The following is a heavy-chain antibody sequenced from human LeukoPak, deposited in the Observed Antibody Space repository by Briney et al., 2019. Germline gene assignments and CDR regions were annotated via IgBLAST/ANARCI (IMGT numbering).Heavy chain of an antibody. D-gene: IGHD5-18*01. CDR1: GYTFTSYG. CDR2: ISAYNGNT. J-gene: IGHJ4*02. Sequence: ASVKVSCKASGYTFTSYGISWVRQAPGQGLEWMGWISAYNGNTNYAQKLQGRVTMTTDTSTSTAYMELRRLRSDDTAVYYCARVMGRGGGELNRQWIQLWANYFDYWGQGTLVTVSS. CDR3: ARVMGRGGGELNRQWIQLWANYFDY. V-gene: IGHV1-18*01.